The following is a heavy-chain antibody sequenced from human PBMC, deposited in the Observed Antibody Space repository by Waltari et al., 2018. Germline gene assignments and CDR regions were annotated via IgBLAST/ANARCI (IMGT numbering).Heavy chain of an antibody. J-gene: IGHJ4*02. Sequence: EVQLLESGGGLVQRGGSLRLSCAVSGFIFSRFAMSWVRHTPGKGLEWVAGTSASSGSTYYADSVQGRFTISRDNSKKRVFVQMNSLRAEDTATYYCTKMRRNLPRDIIDNWGQGTQVIIAS. CDR3: TKMRRNLPRDIIDN. V-gene: IGHV3-23*01. CDR2: TSASSGST. CDR1: GFIFSRFA.